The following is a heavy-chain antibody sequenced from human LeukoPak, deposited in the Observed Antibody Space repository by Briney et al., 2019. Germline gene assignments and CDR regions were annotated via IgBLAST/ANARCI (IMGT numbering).Heavy chain of an antibody. V-gene: IGHV5-51*01. CDR1: GYSFTSYW. CDR3: ATVPRIPAVGNTEYFQY. D-gene: IGHD6-13*01. J-gene: IGHJ1*01. CDR2: VNPADSDT. Sequence: PGESPQISCKDSGYSFTSYWIAWVRQMPGKGLECMGIVNPADSDTRYSPSFQGQVTISVDKSISTAYLQWSSLQGSDTAMDYCATVPRIPAVGNTEYFQYWGQGTLVTVSS.